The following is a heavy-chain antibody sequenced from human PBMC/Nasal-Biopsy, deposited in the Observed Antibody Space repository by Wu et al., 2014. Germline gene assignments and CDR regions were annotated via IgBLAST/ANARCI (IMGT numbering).Heavy chain of an antibody. J-gene: IGHJ4*02. CDR3: AKLSGVYSGFQHDTFDI. CDR1: GLTFSIYW. V-gene: IGHV3-7*01. CDR2: IKTDGSDK. D-gene: IGHD5-12*01. Sequence: RLSCAASGLTFSIYWMSWVRQAPGKGLEWVANIKTDGSDKRYADSVKGRFTISRDNAKKSLYLQMNNLRAEDTAVYYCAKLSGVYSGFQHDTFDIWGQGTLVTVSS.